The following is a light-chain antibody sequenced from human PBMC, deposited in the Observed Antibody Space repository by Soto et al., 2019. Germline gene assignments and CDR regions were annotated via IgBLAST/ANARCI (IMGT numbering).Light chain of an antibody. CDR1: QSISSW. CDR3: QKYNSYSRLT. V-gene: IGKV1-5*01. J-gene: IGKJ1*01. Sequence: DIQMTQSPSTLSASVGDRVTITCRASQSISSWLAWYQQKPGKPPKLLIYDASSLESGVPSRFRGSGSGTAFTLTISRLQTNDFATYYCQKYNSYSRLTFGQGTKVEIK. CDR2: DAS.